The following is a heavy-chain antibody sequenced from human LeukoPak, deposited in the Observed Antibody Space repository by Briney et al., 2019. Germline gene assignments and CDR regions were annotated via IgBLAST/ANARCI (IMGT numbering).Heavy chain of an antibody. J-gene: IGHJ5*02. V-gene: IGHV1-46*01. CDR1: GYTFTRYY. CDR2: INPSGGSA. Sequence: ASVKVSCKASGYTFTRYYMHWVRQAPGQGLEWMGIINPSGGSARYAQKFQGRVTMTRDTSTSTVYMEVSSLRSEDTAVYYCATVYYYDSSGWYNWFDPWGQGTLVTVSS. D-gene: IGHD3-22*01. CDR3: ATVYYYDSSGWYNWFDP.